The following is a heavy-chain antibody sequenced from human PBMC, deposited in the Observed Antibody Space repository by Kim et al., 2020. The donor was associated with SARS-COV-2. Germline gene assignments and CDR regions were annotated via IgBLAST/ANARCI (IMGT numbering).Heavy chain of an antibody. Sequence: SVKVSCKASGGTFSSYAISWVRQAPGQGLEWMGGIIPIFGTANYAQKFQGRVTITADESTSTAYMELSSLRSEDTAVYYCARVVGANYYDISGGGYFDYWGQGTLVTVSS. D-gene: IGHD3-22*01. CDR3: ARVVGANYYDISGGGYFDY. J-gene: IGHJ4*02. CDR1: GGTFSSYA. CDR2: IIPIFGTA. V-gene: IGHV1-69*13.